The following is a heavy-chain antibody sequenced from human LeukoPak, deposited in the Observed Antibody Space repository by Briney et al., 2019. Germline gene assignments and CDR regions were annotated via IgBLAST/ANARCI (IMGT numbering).Heavy chain of an antibody. CDR2: ISGSGGST. CDR1: GFTFSSYA. D-gene: IGHD4-17*01. Sequence: TGGSLRLSCAASGFTFSSYAMTWVRQAPGKGLEWVSAISGSGGSTYYADSVKGRFTISRDNSKNTLYLQMNSLRAEDTAVYYCARGFDYGDYNEYFQHWGQGTLVTVSS. V-gene: IGHV3-23*01. CDR3: ARGFDYGDYNEYFQH. J-gene: IGHJ1*01.